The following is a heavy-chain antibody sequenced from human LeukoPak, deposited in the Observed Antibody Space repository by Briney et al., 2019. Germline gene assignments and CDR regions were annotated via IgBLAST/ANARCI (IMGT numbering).Heavy chain of an antibody. CDR1: GGSISSGNFY. CDR3: ARKYPDHWFDP. J-gene: IGHJ5*02. V-gene: IGHV4-30-4*01. CDR2: IFYLGST. Sequence: SENLSLTCTVSGGSISSGNFYWSWIRQPPGKGLEWIGYIFYLGSTYYNLSLKSRVTMSVDTSKNQFSLILRSVTAADTAVYYCARKYPDHWFDPWGQGTLVTVSS. D-gene: IGHD6-6*01.